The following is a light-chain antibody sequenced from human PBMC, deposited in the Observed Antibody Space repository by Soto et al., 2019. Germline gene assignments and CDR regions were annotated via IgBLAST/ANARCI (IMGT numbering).Light chain of an antibody. CDR3: QYLNSSPS. CDR2: AAS. Sequence: DIQLTQSPSFLSASVGDRVTITCRASQGISSYLAWYQQKPGKAPKLLIYAASTLQSGVPSRFSGSGSGTEFTLTISSQQHEVFATYYYQYLNSSPSFGPGTKVDIK. V-gene: IGKV1-9*01. CDR1: QGISSY. J-gene: IGKJ3*01.